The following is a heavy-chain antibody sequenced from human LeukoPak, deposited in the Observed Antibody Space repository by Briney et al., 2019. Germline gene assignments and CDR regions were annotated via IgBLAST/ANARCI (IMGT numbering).Heavy chain of an antibody. CDR2: ISSSSSYI. CDR1: GFTFSSYT. V-gene: IGHV3-21*01. CDR3: AKFEVGGSSTSCYTY. J-gene: IGHJ4*02. D-gene: IGHD2-2*02. Sequence: GGSLRLSCAASGFTFSSYTMNWVRQAPGKGLEWVSSISSSSSYIYYADSVKGRFTISRDNAKNSLYLQMHSLRAEDTAVYYCAKFEVGGSSTSCYTYWGQGTLVTVSS.